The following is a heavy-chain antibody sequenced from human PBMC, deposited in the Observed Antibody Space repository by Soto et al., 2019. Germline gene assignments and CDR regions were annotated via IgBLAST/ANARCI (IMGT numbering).Heavy chain of an antibody. CDR2: ISSSSSYI. CDR3: ARDPSEAMVRCCMDV. V-gene: IGHV3-21*01. D-gene: IGHD3-10*01. CDR1: GFTFSSYS. Sequence: EVQLVESGGGLVKPGGSLRLSCAASGFTFSSYSMNWVRQAPGKGLEWVSSISSSSSYIYYADSVKGRFTISRDNAKNSLYLQMNSLRAEDTAVYYCARDPSEAMVRCCMDVWGQGTTVTGSS. J-gene: IGHJ6*02.